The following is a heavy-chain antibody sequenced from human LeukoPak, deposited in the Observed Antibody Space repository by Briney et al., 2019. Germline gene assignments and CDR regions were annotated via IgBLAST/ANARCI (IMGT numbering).Heavy chain of an antibody. Sequence: PGGSLRLSCAASGFTFSDYYMGWIRQAPGKGLEWVSYISSSGSTIYYADSVKGRFTISRDNAKNSLYLQMNSLRAEDTAVYYCARDDSWTGTTANFDYWGQGTLVTVSS. CDR3: ARDDSWTGTTANFDY. CDR2: ISSSGSTI. J-gene: IGHJ4*02. CDR1: GFTFSDYY. D-gene: IGHD3/OR15-3a*01. V-gene: IGHV3-11*01.